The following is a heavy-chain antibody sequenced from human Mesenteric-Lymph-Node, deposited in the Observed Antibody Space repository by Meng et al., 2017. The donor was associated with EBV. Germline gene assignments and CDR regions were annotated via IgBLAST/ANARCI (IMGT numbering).Heavy chain of an antibody. J-gene: IGHJ5*02. Sequence: QVDVYESGPALVELSGTWSVTSVVSGDAISSRNWWSWVRQPPGKGLEWIGEIFHSGSTNYNPSLKSRVTLSVDKSQNQFSLELMYMTAADTALYYCAKATSGWAKGWIDTWGQGTLVTVSS. CDR1: GDAISSRNW. D-gene: IGHD6-19*01. CDR2: IFHSGST. CDR3: AKATSGWAKGWIDT. V-gene: IGHV4-4*02.